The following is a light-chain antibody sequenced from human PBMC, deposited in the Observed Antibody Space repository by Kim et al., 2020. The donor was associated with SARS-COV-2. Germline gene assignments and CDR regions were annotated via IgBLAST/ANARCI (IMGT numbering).Light chain of an antibody. J-gene: IGKJ2*01. CDR1: QSVSGSSY. CDR3: QHYGSSPPYT. Sequence: PGERATRSCRASQSVSGSSYLAWYQQRPGQAPRPLIYGASNRATGIPDRFSGSGSGTDFTLTISRLEPEDFAVYYCQHYGSSPPYTFGQGTKLEI. CDR2: GAS. V-gene: IGKV3-20*01.